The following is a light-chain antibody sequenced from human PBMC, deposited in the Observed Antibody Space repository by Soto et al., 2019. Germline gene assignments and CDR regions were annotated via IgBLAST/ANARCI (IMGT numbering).Light chain of an antibody. CDR1: QSSSIW. J-gene: IGKJ1*01. CDR2: KAS. V-gene: IGKV1-5*03. Sequence: DIQMTQSPSTLSASVGDRVAISCRASQSSSIWLAWYQQKPGKAPKLLIYKASSLESGVPSRFSGSGSGTEFTLTISSLQPDDFATYYCQQYNDYSWTFGKGTNLEIK. CDR3: QQYNDYSWT.